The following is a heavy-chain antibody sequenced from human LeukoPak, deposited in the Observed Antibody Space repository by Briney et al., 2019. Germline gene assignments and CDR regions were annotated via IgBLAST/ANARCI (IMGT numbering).Heavy chain of an antibody. CDR1: GYTFTSYG. CDR2: ISAYNGNT. D-gene: IGHD3-10*01. J-gene: IGHJ4*02. CDR3: ARNLRYYYGSGSYYYDY. V-gene: IGHV1-18*01. Sequence: ASVKVSCKASGYTFTSYGISWVRQAPGQGLELMGWISAYNGNTNYAQKLQGRVTMTTDTSTSTAYMELRSLRSDDTAVYYCARNLRYYYGSGSYYYDYWGQGTLVTVSS.